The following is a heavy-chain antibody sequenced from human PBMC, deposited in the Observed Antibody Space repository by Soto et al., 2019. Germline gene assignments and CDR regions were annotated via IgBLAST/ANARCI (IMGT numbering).Heavy chain of an antibody. V-gene: IGHV4-59*01. CDR3: ARSRRTLWFGELSESFDY. CDR2: IYYSGST. D-gene: IGHD3-10*01. Sequence: SETLSLTCTVSGGSISSYYWSWIRQPPGKGLEWIGYIYYSGSTNYNPSLKSRVTISVDRSKNQFSLKLSSVTAADTAVYYCARSRRTLWFGELSESFDYWGQGTLVTVSS. CDR1: GGSISSYY. J-gene: IGHJ4*02.